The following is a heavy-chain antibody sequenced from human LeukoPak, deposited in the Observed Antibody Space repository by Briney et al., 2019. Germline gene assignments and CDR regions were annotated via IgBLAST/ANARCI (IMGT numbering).Heavy chain of an antibody. D-gene: IGHD6-19*01. CDR2: ISGSGDST. V-gene: IGHV3-23*01. CDR1: GFIFSSNA. Sequence: GGSLRLSCAASGFIFSSNAMSWVRQAPGKGLEWVSAISGSGDSTYYADSVEGRLTISRDNSKNTLYLQLNSLRAEDTAIYYCAKAYTNGWYVWDYWGQGALVTVSS. J-gene: IGHJ4*02. CDR3: AKAYTNGWYVWDY.